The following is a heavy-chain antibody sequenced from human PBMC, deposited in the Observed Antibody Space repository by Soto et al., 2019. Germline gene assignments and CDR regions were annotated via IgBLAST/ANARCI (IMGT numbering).Heavy chain of an antibody. J-gene: IGHJ5*02. CDR2: ISTYSGDT. CDR1: GYTFFTYD. Sequence: ASVKVSCKASGYTFFTYDISWVRQAPGQGLEWMGWISTYSGDTKYAQKFQGRVTMTTDTSTTTAYLELRSLRSDDTAVYYCARHHGPTTSENWFDPWGQGTLVTVPQ. V-gene: IGHV1-18*01. D-gene: IGHD5-12*01. CDR3: ARHHGPTTSENWFDP.